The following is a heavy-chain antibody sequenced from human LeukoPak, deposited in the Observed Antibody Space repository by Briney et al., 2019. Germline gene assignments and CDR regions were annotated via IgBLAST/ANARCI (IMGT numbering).Heavy chain of an antibody. CDR3: ARAAAGDYFDY. CDR2: IYYSGST. D-gene: IGHD6-13*01. Sequence: SETLSLTCTVSGGSISSGGYYWSWIRQPPGKGLEWIGYIYYSGSTNYNPSLKSRVTISVDTSKNQFSLKLSSVTAADTAVYYCARAAAGDYFDYWGQGTLVTVSS. CDR1: GGSISSGGYY. V-gene: IGHV4-61*08. J-gene: IGHJ4*02.